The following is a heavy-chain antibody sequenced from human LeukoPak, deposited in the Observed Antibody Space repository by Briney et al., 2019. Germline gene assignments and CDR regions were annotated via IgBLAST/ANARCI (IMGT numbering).Heavy chain of an antibody. J-gene: IGHJ4*02. D-gene: IGHD6-19*01. CDR1: GYSISSNNW. V-gene: IGHV4-28*01. CDR2: IYYSGTT. CDR3: ASRSSGWYFY. Sequence: SDTLSLTCAVSGYSISSNNWWGWIRPPPGKGLEWIGYIYYSGTTYYNPSLESRVTMSVDTSKNQFSLKLSSVTAVDTAVYYCASRSSGWYFYWGQGTLVTVSS.